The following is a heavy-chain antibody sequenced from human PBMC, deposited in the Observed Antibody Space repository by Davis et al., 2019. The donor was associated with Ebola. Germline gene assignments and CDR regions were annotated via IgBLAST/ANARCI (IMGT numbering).Heavy chain of an antibody. J-gene: IGHJ5*02. CDR1: GFTFTIYG. CDR3: ARDLYYNSLNH. CDR2: IGNDGTNK. V-gene: IGHV3-33*01. Sequence: GESLKISCAAPGFTFTIYGIHWVRQAPGKGLYWVTLIGNDGTNKQYVDSVKDRFTISRDDSRSTVYLQMNSLRAEDTAVYYCARDLYYNSLNHWGQGALVTVSS. D-gene: IGHD1-1*01.